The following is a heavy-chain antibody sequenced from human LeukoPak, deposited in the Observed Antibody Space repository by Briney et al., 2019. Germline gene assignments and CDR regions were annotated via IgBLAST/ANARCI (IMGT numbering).Heavy chain of an antibody. Sequence: SVKVSCKASGGTFSSYAISWVRQAPGQGLEWMGGIIPIFGTANYAQKFHGRVTMTRDTSISTAYMELSSLRSDDTAVYYCAREFRAGVTTLNYYYYMDVWGKGTTVTVSS. J-gene: IGHJ6*03. CDR3: AREFRAGVTTLNYYYYMDV. D-gene: IGHD4-11*01. V-gene: IGHV1-69*05. CDR1: GGTFSSYA. CDR2: IIPIFGTA.